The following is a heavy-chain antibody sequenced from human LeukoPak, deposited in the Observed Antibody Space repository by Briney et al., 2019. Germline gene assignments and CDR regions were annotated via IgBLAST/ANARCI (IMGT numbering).Heavy chain of an antibody. V-gene: IGHV5-51*01. J-gene: IGHJ1*01. CDR1: GYSFTSYW. Sequence: PGESLKISCKGSGYSFTSYWIGWVRQMPGKGLERMGIIYPGDSDTRYSPSFQGQVTISADKSISTAYLQWSSLKASDTAMYYCARHLARDSSGYPGQHWGQGTLVTVPS. CDR3: ARHLARDSSGYPGQH. D-gene: IGHD3-22*01. CDR2: IYPGDSDT.